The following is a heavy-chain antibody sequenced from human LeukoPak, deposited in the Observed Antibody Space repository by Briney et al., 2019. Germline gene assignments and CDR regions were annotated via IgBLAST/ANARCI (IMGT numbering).Heavy chain of an antibody. Sequence: GGSLRLSCGASGFTFSSSAMSWVRQAPGKGLEWVSGISGSGGSTYYADSVKGRFTISRDNSKNTLYLQMNSLRAEDTAVYYCAKLSGSNFGALYSCDYWGQGALVTVSS. CDR1: GFTFSSSA. D-gene: IGHD5-24*01. CDR2: ISGSGGST. J-gene: IGHJ4*02. V-gene: IGHV3-23*01. CDR3: AKLSGSNFGALYSCDY.